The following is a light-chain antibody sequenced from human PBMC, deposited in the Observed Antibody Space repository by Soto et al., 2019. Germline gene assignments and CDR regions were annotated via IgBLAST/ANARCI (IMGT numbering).Light chain of an antibody. J-gene: IGKJ4*01. CDR1: QSIGTY. V-gene: IGKV3-11*01. CDR3: QQRSNWQLT. CDR2: DAS. Sequence: ETVLTQSPDTLPLSPGESATLSCRASQSIGTYLAWYQQKPGQAPRLLIFDASNRVTDIPARFSGSGSETDFTLTISTLEPEDAAVYYCQQRSNWQLTFGGGTKVEIK.